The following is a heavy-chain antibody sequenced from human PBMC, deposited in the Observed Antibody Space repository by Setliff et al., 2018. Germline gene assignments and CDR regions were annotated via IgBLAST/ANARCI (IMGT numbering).Heavy chain of an antibody. J-gene: IGHJ6*03. Sequence: ASVKVSCKASGGSFSSYGITWVRQAPGQGLEWMGGTIPMFGTTNYAQKFQGRLTVTTDESTNTAYMELSSLSSEDTAVYYCARVFGSSSSPYNYYYYMDVWGKGTTVTVSS. CDR3: ARVFGSSSSPYNYYYYMDV. V-gene: IGHV1-69*05. CDR2: TIPMFGTT. CDR1: GGSFSSYG. D-gene: IGHD6-6*01.